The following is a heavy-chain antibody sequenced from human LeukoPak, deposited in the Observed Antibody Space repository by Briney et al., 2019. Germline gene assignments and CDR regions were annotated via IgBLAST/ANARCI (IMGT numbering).Heavy chain of an antibody. V-gene: IGHV3-23*01. D-gene: IGHD3-22*01. CDR3: AKVPTYYYDSTGYSAY. J-gene: IGHJ4*01. Sequence: GGSLRLSCAASGFTFSSYAMGWVRQTPGKGREWVSAISDSGGSTYYADSVKGRFTISRDNSKNTLYLQMNSLRADHTAVYYCAKVPTYYYDSTGYSAYSGHGTLVTVSS. CDR1: GFTFSSYA. CDR2: ISDSGGST.